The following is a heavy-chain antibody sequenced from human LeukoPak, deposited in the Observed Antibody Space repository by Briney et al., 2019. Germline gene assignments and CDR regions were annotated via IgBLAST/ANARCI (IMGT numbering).Heavy chain of an antibody. D-gene: IGHD2-15*01. CDR2: ISGSGGST. V-gene: IGHV3-23*01. Sequence: GGSLRLSCAASGFTFSSYAMSWVRQAPGKGLEWVSAISGSGGSTYYADSVKGRFTISRDNSKNSLYLQMNSLRAEDTAVYYCARRYCSGGSCYGDAFDIWGQGTMVTVSS. J-gene: IGHJ3*02. CDR1: GFTFSSYA. CDR3: ARRYCSGGSCYGDAFDI.